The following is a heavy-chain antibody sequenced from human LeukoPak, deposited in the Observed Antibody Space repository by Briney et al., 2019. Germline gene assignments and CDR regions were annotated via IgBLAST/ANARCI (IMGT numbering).Heavy chain of an antibody. J-gene: IGHJ6*03. CDR3: ARAVEGVHYYYYYMDV. Sequence: PGGSLRLSCAASGFTFSSYWMSWFRQAPGKGLEWVANIKQDGSERYYVDSVKGRFTISRDNAKNSLYLQMNSLRAEDTAVYYCARAVEGVHYYYYYMDVWGKGTTVTVSS. CDR2: IKQDGSER. V-gene: IGHV3-7*01. CDR1: GFTFSSYW.